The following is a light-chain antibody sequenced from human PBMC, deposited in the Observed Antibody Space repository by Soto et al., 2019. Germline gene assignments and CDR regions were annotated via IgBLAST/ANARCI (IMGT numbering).Light chain of an antibody. V-gene: IGKV3-15*01. CDR3: QQYNNWPRAT. J-gene: IGKJ4*01. CDR2: RAS. CDR1: QSINSN. Sequence: IVMTQSPATLSVSLGESATLSCRASQSINSNLAWYQQNPGQAPRLLMFRASIRAAGFPARFSGSGSGTEFNITISSLQSEDSAVYYCQQYNNWPRATFGGGTKVDIK.